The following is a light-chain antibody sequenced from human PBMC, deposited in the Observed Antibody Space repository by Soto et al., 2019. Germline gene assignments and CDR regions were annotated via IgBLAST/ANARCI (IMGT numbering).Light chain of an antibody. Sequence: EIVMTQSPATLSVSPGERATLSCRASQSISNKLAWYQHKPGQAPRLLIYDTSTRVAGIPARFTGSGSGTDFALTINRLEPEEFAVYYCQQYAGSPRTFGQGTKVDIK. CDR1: QSISNK. CDR3: QQYAGSPRT. V-gene: IGKV3-15*01. CDR2: DTS. J-gene: IGKJ1*01.